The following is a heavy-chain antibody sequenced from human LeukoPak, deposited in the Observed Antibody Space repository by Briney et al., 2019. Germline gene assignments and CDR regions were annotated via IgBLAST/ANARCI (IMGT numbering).Heavy chain of an antibody. CDR1: GFTFSSYE. Sequence: GGSLRLSCAASGFTFSSYEMNWVRQAPGKGLEWVSYISSSGSTIYYADSVKGRFTISRDNAKNSLYLQMNSLRAEDTAVYYCARDRQGYSYDYWGQGTLVTVSS. J-gene: IGHJ4*02. CDR3: ARDRQGYSYDY. D-gene: IGHD5-18*01. CDR2: ISSSGSTI. V-gene: IGHV3-48*03.